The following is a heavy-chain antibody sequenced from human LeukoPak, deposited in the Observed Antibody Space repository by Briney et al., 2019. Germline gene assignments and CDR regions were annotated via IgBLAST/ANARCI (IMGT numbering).Heavy chain of an antibody. CDR3: ARGPYSYDSSGAFDI. D-gene: IGHD3-22*01. CDR1: GGSISSSSYY. Sequence: PSETLSLTCTVSGGSISSSSYYWGWIRQPPGKGLEWIGSIYYSGSTYYNPSLKSRVTISVDTSKNQFSLKLSSVTAADTAVYFCARGPYSYDSSGAFDIWGQGTMVTVSS. J-gene: IGHJ3*02. V-gene: IGHV4-39*01. CDR2: IYYSGST.